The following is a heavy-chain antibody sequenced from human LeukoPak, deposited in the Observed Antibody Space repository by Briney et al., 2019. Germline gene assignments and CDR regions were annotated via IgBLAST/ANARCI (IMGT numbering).Heavy chain of an antibody. Sequence: SVKVSCKASGGTLSSYAISWVRQAPGQGLEWMGRIIPILGIANYAQKFQGRVTITADKSTSTAYMELSSLRSEDTAVYYCATHRYSGSYTYFDYWGQGTLVTVSS. V-gene: IGHV1-69*04. CDR3: ATHRYSGSYTYFDY. J-gene: IGHJ4*02. D-gene: IGHD1-26*01. CDR2: IIPILGIA. CDR1: GGTLSSYA.